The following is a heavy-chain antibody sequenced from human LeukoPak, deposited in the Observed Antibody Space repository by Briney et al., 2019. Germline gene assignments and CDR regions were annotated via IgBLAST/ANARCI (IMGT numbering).Heavy chain of an antibody. CDR1: GDSVSSTGAA. CDR3: TRAQWRAFDS. V-gene: IGHV6-1*01. Sequence: SQTLPLTCAISGDSVSSTGAAWNWIRQSPSRGLEWLGRTYYRSRWYSDYAISLTRRITINPDTSKNHFSLQLNSVTPEDTAIYYYTRAQWRAFDSWGQGILVTVSS. J-gene: IGHJ4*02. D-gene: IGHD2-8*01. CDR2: TYYRSRWYS.